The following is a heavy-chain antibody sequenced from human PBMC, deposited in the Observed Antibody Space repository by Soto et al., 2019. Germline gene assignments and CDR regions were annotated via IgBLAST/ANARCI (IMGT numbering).Heavy chain of an antibody. CDR2: VNPINGNT. CDR3: ARENWDFDY. V-gene: IGHV1-2*02. Sequence: QVQLVQSGAEVKKPGASVKVSCKTSGYSFSEFRMHWVRQAPGQGLEWMGWVNPINGNTNYAQDFQGRVTMTRDASTKAGCVGLSGLTSDETATVYCARENWDFDYGGQGTVITVSS. D-gene: IGHD3-16*01. CDR1: GYSFSEFR. J-gene: IGHJ4*02.